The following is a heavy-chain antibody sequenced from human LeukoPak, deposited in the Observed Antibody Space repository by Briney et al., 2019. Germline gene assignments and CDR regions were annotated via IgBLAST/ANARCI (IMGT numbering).Heavy chain of an antibody. CDR2: ISAYNGNT. V-gene: IGHV1-18*01. CDR3: ARIAYYDFWSGYYPYGMDV. Sequence: ASVKVSCKASGGTFRSYAISWVRQALGQGLEWMGWISAYNGNTNYAQKLQGRVTMTTDTSTSTAYMELRSLRSDDTAVYYCARIAYYDFWSGYYPYGMDVWGQGTTVTVSS. D-gene: IGHD3-3*01. CDR1: GGTFRSYA. J-gene: IGHJ6*02.